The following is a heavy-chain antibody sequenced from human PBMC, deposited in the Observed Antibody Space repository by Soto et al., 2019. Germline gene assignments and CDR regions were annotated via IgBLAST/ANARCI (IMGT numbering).Heavy chain of an antibody. Sequence: QVQLVQSGAEVKKPGASVQVSCKASGYTFTRYSINWVRQAPGQGLEWVGWISNYNGDTKYAEKFQGRVTLTTDTSTTTAYKDLRSLTSDDTAVYFCARVQTTGAPAGWFDPWGQSTLVTV. CDR3: ARVQTTGAPAGWFDP. V-gene: IGHV1-18*04. J-gene: IGHJ5*02. D-gene: IGHD2-2*01. CDR1: GYTFTRYS. CDR2: ISNYNGDT.